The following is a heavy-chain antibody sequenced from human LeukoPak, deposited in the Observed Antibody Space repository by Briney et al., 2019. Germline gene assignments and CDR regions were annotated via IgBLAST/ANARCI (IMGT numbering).Heavy chain of an antibody. Sequence: GGSLRLSCAASGFTFSSYAMHWVRQAPGKGLEWVAVISYDGSNKYYADSVKGRFTISRDNSKNTLYLQMNSLRDEDTAVYYCARDPSRSGWADYWGQGTLVTVSS. J-gene: IGHJ4*02. CDR3: ARDPSRSGWADY. CDR2: ISYDGSNK. D-gene: IGHD6-19*01. CDR1: GFTFSSYA. V-gene: IGHV3-30-3*01.